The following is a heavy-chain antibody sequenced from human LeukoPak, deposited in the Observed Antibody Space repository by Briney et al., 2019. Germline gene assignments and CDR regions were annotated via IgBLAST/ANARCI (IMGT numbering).Heavy chain of an antibody. D-gene: IGHD1-26*01. CDR1: GYTFTGYY. J-gene: IGHJ4*02. Sequence: VASVKVSCKASGYTFTGYYMHWVRQAPGQGLEWMGWINPNTAATNYAQKFQGRVTMSRDTSISTAHMELSGLRSDDTAVYYCAREVDTYSGSYFNFWGQGTLVIVSS. CDR2: INPNTAAT. V-gene: IGHV1-2*02. CDR3: AREVDTYSGSYFNF.